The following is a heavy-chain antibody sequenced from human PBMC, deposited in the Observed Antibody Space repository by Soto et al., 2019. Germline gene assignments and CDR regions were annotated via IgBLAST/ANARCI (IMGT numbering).Heavy chain of an antibody. D-gene: IGHD1-26*01. CDR2: IKSKTDGGTT. CDR1: GFTFSNAW. J-gene: IGHJ4*02. V-gene: IGHV3-15*07. CDR3: TTDRIDRWELPFGRTDHDY. Sequence: GGSLRLSCAASGFTFSNAWMNWVRQAPGKGLEWVGRIKSKTDGGTTDYAAPVKGRFTISRDDSKNTLYLQMNSLKTEDTAVYYCTTDRIDRWELPFGRTDHDYWGQGTLVTVSS.